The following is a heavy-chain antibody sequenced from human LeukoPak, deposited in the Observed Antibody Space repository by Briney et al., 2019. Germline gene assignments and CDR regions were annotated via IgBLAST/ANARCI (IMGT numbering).Heavy chain of an antibody. CDR2: IYSSGST. CDR1: GGSISDKF. V-gene: IGHV4-4*07. Sequence: SETLSLTCTVSGGSISDKFWTWIRQPAGKGLEWIGRIYSSGSTNYNPSLKSRVTMSVDTSKNQFSLKLSSVTAADTAVYYCARSSSGLWFGESVEYFQHWGQGTLVTVSS. D-gene: IGHD3-10*01. CDR3: ARSSSGLWFGESVEYFQH. J-gene: IGHJ1*01.